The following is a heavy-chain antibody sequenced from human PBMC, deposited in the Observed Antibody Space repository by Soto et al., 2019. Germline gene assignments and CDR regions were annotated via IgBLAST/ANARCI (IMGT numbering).Heavy chain of an antibody. D-gene: IGHD6-19*01. J-gene: IGHJ4*02. CDR3: ASGGEGSIAVAG. CDR2: IYYTGRT. Sequence: SETLSLTCTVSGGSIIGSNYCWFWMRQRPGKGLELIGTIYYTGRTYYKPSLKSRVTISVDTSKNQFSLKLNSVTAADTAVYYCASGGEGSIAVAGWGQGTLVTVSS. V-gene: IGHV4-39*01. CDR1: GGSIIGSNYC.